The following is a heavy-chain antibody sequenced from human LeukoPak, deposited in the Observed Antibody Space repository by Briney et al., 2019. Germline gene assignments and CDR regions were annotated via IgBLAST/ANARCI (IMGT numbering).Heavy chain of an antibody. CDR2: ISSSSSYI. CDR3: ARARTSSSWINYYYYYMDV. J-gene: IGHJ6*03. D-gene: IGHD6-13*01. CDR1: GFTFSSYS. Sequence: GGSLRLSCAASGFTFSSYSMKWVRQAPGKGLEWVSSISSSSSYIYYADSVKGRFTISRDNSKNTLYLQMNSLRAEDTAVYYCARARTSSSWINYYYYYMDVWGKGTTVTVSS. V-gene: IGHV3-21*04.